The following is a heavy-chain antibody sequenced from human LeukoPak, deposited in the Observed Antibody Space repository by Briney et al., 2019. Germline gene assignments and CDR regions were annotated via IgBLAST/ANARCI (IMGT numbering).Heavy chain of an antibody. CDR1: GFTFSSYS. Sequence: SGGSLRLSCTASGFTFSSYSMNWVRQAPGKGLEWVSSISSSSSYIYYADSVKGRFTISRDNAKNSLYLQMNSLGAEDTAVYYCARDVRSSWVEGQYWGQGTLVTVSS. D-gene: IGHD6-13*01. V-gene: IGHV3-21*01. J-gene: IGHJ4*02. CDR3: ARDVRSSWVEGQY. CDR2: ISSSSSYI.